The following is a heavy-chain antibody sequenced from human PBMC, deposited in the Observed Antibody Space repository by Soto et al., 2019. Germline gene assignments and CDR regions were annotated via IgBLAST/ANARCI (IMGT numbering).Heavy chain of an antibody. V-gene: IGHV3-7*01. J-gene: IGHJ4*02. CDR3: ASARDYFFDY. D-gene: IGHD2-21*01. CDR1: GLTFNTYW. CDR2: INPDGSVK. Sequence: EVQLVESGGGLVQPGESLRLSCAASGLTFNTYWMTCVRQPPGKGLEWVANINPDGSVKYSVDSLKGRFTISRDNAKNSLYLQMNSLRAEDTAVYYCASARDYFFDYWGQGTLVTVSS.